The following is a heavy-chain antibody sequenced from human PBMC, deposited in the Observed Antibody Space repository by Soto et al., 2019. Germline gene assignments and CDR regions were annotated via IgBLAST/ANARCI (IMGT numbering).Heavy chain of an antibody. CDR1: GFTFSSYS. CDR3: ARGFYRRSVTGLRQDYYYGMDV. J-gene: IGHJ6*02. CDR2: ISSSSSYI. V-gene: IGHV3-21*01. Sequence: PGGSLRLSCAASGFTFSSYSMNWVRQAPGKGLEWVSSISSSSSYIYYADSVKDRFTISRDNAKNSLYLQMNSLRAEDTAVYYCARGFYRRSVTGLRQDYYYGMDVWGQGTTVTVSS. D-gene: IGHD2-21*02.